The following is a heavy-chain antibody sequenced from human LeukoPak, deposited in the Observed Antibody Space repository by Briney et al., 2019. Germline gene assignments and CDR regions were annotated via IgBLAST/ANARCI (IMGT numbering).Heavy chain of an antibody. Sequence: ASVKVSCKASGYTFTSYAISWVRQAPGQGLESMRWISPYNGNTNYAQKLQGRVTMTTDTSTSTAYMELRSLRSDDTAVYYCARVRGYYDSSGPRDYWGQGPLVTVSS. J-gene: IGHJ4*02. V-gene: IGHV1-18*01. CDR3: ARVRGYYDSSGPRDY. CDR2: ISPYNGNT. D-gene: IGHD3-22*01. CDR1: GYTFTSYA.